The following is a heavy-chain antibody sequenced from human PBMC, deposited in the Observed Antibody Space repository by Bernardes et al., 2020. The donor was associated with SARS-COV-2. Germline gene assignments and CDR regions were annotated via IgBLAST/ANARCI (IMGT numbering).Heavy chain of an antibody. J-gene: IGHJ4*02. V-gene: IGHV4-59*11. Sequence: SETLSLTCTVSGDSINYHYWAWIRQPPGKGLEWIGDIYYSGSTNYNPSLKSRVTLSVDTSKNQFSLKLISVTAADTAVYYCARDRGVRGTAPGDFDYWGQGTLVAVSS. CDR2: IYYSGST. CDR3: ARDRGVRGTAPGDFDY. D-gene: IGHD3-10*01. CDR1: GDSINYHY.